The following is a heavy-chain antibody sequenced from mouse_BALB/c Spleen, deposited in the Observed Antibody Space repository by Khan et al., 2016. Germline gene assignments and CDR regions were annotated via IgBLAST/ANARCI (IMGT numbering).Heavy chain of an antibody. V-gene: IGHV6-6*02. CDR1: GFTFSNYW. Sequence: EVKLEESGGGLVQPGGSMKFSCEASGFTFSNYWMSWVRQSPQKGLEWVAEIRLRSDNYTTHYAESVRGKFTISRDDSKSRHFLQMNSLRAEDTGIYYCTGGNPWYFDVWGAGTTVTVSS. CDR3: TGGNPWYFDV. J-gene: IGHJ1*01. D-gene: IGHD1-1*02. CDR2: IRLRSDNYTT.